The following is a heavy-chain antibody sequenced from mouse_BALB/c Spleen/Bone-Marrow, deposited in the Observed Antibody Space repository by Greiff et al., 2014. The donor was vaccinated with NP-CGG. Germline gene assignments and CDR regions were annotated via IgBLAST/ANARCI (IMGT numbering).Heavy chain of an antibody. D-gene: IGHD2-4*01. CDR1: GYSFTSYW. V-gene: IGHV1-5*01. Sequence: VQLQQSGTVLARPGASAKMSCKASGYSFTSYWMHWVKQRPGQGLEWIGAIYPGNSDTSYNQKFKGKAKLTAVTSASTAYMELSSLTNEDSAVYYCTRGAYYDYSYYAMDYWGQGTSVTVSS. CDR2: IYPGNSDT. CDR3: TRGAYYDYSYYAMDY. J-gene: IGHJ4*01.